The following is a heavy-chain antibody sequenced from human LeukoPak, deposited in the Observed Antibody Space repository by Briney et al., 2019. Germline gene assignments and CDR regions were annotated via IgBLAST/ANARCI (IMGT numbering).Heavy chain of an antibody. CDR2: IYTSGST. CDR3: AREKVLLVGEGHSSYFRASYFDY. Sequence: KSSETLSLTCTVSGGSISSGNYYWSWIRQPAGKGLEWIGRIYTSGSTNYNPPLKSRVIMSVDTSKKKFSLKLSSVTAADTAVYYCAREKVLLVGEGHSSYFRASYFDYWGQGTLVTVSS. V-gene: IGHV4-61*02. D-gene: IGHD2-21*01. J-gene: IGHJ4*02. CDR1: GGSISSGNYY.